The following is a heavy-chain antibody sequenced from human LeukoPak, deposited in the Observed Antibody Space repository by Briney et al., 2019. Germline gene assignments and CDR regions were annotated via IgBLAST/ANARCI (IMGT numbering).Heavy chain of an antibody. CDR3: ASKVAYCSGGSRYGYFDY. Sequence: SETLSLTCTVSGGSISSYYWSWIRQPPGKGLEWIGYIYYSGSTNYNPSLKSRVTISVDTSKNQFSLKLSSVTAADTAMYYCASKVAYCSGGSRYGYFDYWGQGTLVTVSS. CDR2: IYYSGST. J-gene: IGHJ4*02. D-gene: IGHD2-15*01. V-gene: IGHV4-59*08. CDR1: GGSISSYY.